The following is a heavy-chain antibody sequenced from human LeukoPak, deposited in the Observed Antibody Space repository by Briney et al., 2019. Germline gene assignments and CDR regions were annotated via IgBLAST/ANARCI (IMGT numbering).Heavy chain of an antibody. CDR3: TREKSYYYDTSGSDY. J-gene: IGHJ4*02. Sequence: SLRLSCTASGFPFGDYTMSWFRQAPGKGLEWVGFIRSKTYGGTTEYAASVKGRFTMSRDDSKSIAYLQLNSLKTEDTAVYYCTREKSYYYDTSGSDYWGQGTLVTVSS. CDR2: IRSKTYGGTT. D-gene: IGHD3-22*01. V-gene: IGHV3-49*03. CDR1: GFPFGDYT.